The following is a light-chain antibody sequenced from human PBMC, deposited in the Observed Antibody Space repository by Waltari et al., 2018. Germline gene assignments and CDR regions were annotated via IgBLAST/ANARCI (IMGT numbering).Light chain of an antibody. V-gene: IGKV1-5*03. Sequence: DIQLTQSPSALSASVGDRVTITCRASQTIYTWLAWYQQKPATAPKLPIYKASTLQTGVPSRFSGSGSGTEFTLTISSLQPDDFATYYCQQYETYWTFAQGTRVEIK. CDR2: KAS. CDR3: QQYETYWT. CDR1: QTIYTW. J-gene: IGKJ1*01.